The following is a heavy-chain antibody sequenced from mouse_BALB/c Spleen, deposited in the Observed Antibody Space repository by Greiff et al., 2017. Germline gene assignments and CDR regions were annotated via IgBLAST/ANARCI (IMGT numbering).Heavy chain of an antibody. CDR1: GFTFSDYY. CDR3: TRDRGNYGNAMDY. Sequence: EVKVVESGGGLVKPGGSLKLSCAASGFTFSDYYMYWVRQTPEKRLAWVATISDGGSYTYYPDSVKGRFTISRDNAKNNLYLQMSSLKSEDTAMYYCTRDRGNYGNAMDYWGQGTTVTVSS. J-gene: IGHJ4*01. D-gene: IGHD2-1*01. CDR2: ISDGGSYT. V-gene: IGHV5-4*02.